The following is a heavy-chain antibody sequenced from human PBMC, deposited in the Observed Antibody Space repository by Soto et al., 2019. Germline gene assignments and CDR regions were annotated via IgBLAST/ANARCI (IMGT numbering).Heavy chain of an antibody. CDR2: TKSKTATGIL. CDR1: GFTFSNTW. CDR3: TMGFCTSSTCHWDDAFET. J-gene: IGHJ3*02. Sequence: EVQLVESGGGLVEPGGSLRLSCEGSGFTFSNTWITWVRQAPGKGLEWVGRTKSKTATGILDYGAFVEGRFTISRDDSKNTSYLQMNSLKTEDTALYYCTMGFCTSSTCHWDDAFETWGQGTKVTVSS. V-gene: IGHV3-15*01. D-gene: IGHD2-2*01.